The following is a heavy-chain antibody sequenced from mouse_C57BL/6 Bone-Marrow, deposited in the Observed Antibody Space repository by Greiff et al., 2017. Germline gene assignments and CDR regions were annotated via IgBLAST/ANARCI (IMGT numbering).Heavy chain of an antibody. J-gene: IGHJ2*01. CDR2: IDPENGDT. CDR3: TTPLRLFDY. V-gene: IGHV14-4*01. Sequence: EVQLVESGAELVRPGASVKLSCTASGFNIKDDYMHWVKQRPEQGLEWIGWIDPENGDTEYASKFQGKATITADTSSNTAYLQLSSLTSEDTAVYYCTTPLRLFDYWGQGTTLTVSS. CDR1: GFNIKDDY. D-gene: IGHD2-12*01.